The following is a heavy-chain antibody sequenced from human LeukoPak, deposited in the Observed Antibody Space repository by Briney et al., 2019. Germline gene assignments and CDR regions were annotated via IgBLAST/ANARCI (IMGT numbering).Heavy chain of an antibody. J-gene: IGHJ6*02. V-gene: IGHV3-11*01. D-gene: IGHD3-9*01. Sequence: PGGSLRLSCAASGFTFSDYNMNWVRQAPGKGLEWVSYITDSGNTIHYADSVKGRFTISRDNAKNSLYLQMNSLRAEDTAVYYCARSIGLTGGGVDVWGQGTTVTVSS. CDR2: ITDSGNTI. CDR1: GFTFSDYN. CDR3: ARSIGLTGGGVDV.